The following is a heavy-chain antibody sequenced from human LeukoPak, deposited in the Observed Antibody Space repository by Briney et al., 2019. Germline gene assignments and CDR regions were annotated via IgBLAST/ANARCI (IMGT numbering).Heavy chain of an antibody. V-gene: IGHV4-59*01. CDR2: VYHSGST. Sequence: TSETLSLTCIVSGGSISTYYWSWIRQPPGKGLEWIGYVYHSGSTNYNPSLKSRVTISIDTSKNQFSLNLSSVTAADAALYYCARVGSDYYTNYFFDYWGQGTLVTVSS. CDR3: ARVGSDYYTNYFFDY. D-gene: IGHD3-3*01. J-gene: IGHJ4*02. CDR1: GGSISTYY.